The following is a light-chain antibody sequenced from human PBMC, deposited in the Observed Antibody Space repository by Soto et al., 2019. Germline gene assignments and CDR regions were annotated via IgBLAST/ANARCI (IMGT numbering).Light chain of an antibody. V-gene: IGKV3-20*01. J-gene: IGKJ2*01. CDR2: DAS. CDR1: PRVSNSS. CDR3: QPYDRPPFA. Sequence: EIVLTQSPATLSLSPGDRATLACRASPRVSNSSLAWYQQKPGQAPRLLIYDASTRAAGVPDRVTGGESGTDFTLTISALEPEDFALYFCQPYDRPPFAFGQGTRLEI.